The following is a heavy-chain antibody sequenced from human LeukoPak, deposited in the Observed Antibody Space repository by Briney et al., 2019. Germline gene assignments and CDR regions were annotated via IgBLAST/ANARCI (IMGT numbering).Heavy chain of an antibody. Sequence: GPSVKVSCKVSGYTHTELSMHWVRQAPGKGLEWMGGFDPEDGETIYAQKFQGRVTMTEDTSTDTAYMELSSLRSEDTAVYYCAALDTAMVKFDYWGQGTLVTVSS. J-gene: IGHJ4*02. CDR1: GYTHTELS. CDR2: FDPEDGET. V-gene: IGHV1-24*01. D-gene: IGHD5-18*01. CDR3: AALDTAMVKFDY.